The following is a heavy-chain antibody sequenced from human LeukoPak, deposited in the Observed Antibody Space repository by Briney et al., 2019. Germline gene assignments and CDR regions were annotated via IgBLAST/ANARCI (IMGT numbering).Heavy chain of an antibody. V-gene: IGHV4-39*07. D-gene: IGHD6-19*01. Sequence: PSETLSLTCTVSGGSISNSNYYWGWIRQPPGKGLEWIGSIYYSGSTYYNPSLKSRVTISVDTSKNQFSLKLSSVTAADTAVYYCARGRGWSYYYYYYYMDVWGKGTTVTISS. CDR1: GGSISNSNYY. CDR3: ARGRGWSYYYYYYYMDV. J-gene: IGHJ6*03. CDR2: IYYSGST.